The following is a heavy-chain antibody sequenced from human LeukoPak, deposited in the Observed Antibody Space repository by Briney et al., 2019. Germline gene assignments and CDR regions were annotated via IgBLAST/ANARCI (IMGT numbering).Heavy chain of an antibody. CDR3: ARDPVDGYNSILDY. V-gene: IGHV4-59*01. CDR1: GSSISSYY. CDR2: IYYSGST. J-gene: IGHJ4*02. D-gene: IGHD5-24*01. Sequence: SETLSLTCTVSGSSISSYYWSWIRQPPGKGLEWIGYIYYSGSTNYNPSLKSRVTISVDTSKNQFSLKLSSVTAADTAVYYCARDPVDGYNSILDYWGQGTLVTVSS.